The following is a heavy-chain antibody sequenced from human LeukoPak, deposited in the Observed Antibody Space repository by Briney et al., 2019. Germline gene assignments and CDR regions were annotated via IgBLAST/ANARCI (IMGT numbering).Heavy chain of an antibody. Sequence: ASVKVSCKASGYTFTSYDINWVRQATGQGLQWMGWMNPNSGNTGYAQNFQGRVTITRNTSISTAYMELSSLRSEDTAVYYCARVPTKNAFDIWGQGIMVTVSS. V-gene: IGHV1-8*03. J-gene: IGHJ3*02. CDR3: ARVPTKNAFDI. CDR2: MNPNSGNT. CDR1: GYTFTSYD. D-gene: IGHD1-1*01.